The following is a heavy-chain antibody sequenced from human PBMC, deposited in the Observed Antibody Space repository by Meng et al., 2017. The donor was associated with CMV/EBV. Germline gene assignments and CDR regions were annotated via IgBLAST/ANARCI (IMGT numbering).Heavy chain of an antibody. Sequence: SETLSLTCAISGDSVSSNSAAWNWTRQSPSRGLEWLGRTYYRSKWYNDYAVSVKSRITINPDTSKNQFSLQLNSVTPEDTAVYYCARDGLAIVVVPAAIRGSGWANGAFDIWGQGTMVTVSS. CDR3: ARDGLAIVVVPAAIRGSGWANGAFDI. J-gene: IGHJ3*02. V-gene: IGHV6-1*01. CDR2: TYYRSKWYN. CDR1: GDSVSSNSAA. D-gene: IGHD2-2*03.